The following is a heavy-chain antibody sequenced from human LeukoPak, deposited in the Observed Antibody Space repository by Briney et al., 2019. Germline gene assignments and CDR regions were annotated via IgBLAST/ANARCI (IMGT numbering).Heavy chain of an antibody. V-gene: IGHV4-34*01. Sequence: SESLSLTCAVYGGSFSGYYWSWIRQPPGKGLEWIGEINHSGSTNYNPSLKSRVTISVDTSKNQFSLKLSSVTAADTAVYYCARWSHGARDGWVDYWGQGTLVTVSS. CDR1: GGSFSGYY. J-gene: IGHJ4*02. CDR3: ARWSHGARDGWVDY. CDR2: INHSGST. D-gene: IGHD5-24*01.